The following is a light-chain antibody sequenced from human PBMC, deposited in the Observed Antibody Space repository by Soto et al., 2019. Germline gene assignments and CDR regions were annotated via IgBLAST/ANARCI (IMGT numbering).Light chain of an antibody. CDR2: AAS. Sequence: DIQMTQSPSSLSGSVGDRVTITWRASQSISSYLNWYQQKQGQAPKLLIYAASSLQSGVPSRVSGSGYGTDFTLTISSMKPEDFETYYCQQSYSTIWTFGQGTKVDIK. CDR1: QSISSY. V-gene: IGKV1-39*01. CDR3: QQSYSTIWT. J-gene: IGKJ1*01.